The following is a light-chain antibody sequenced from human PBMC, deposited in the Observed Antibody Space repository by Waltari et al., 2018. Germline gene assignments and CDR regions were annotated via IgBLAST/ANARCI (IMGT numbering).Light chain of an antibody. CDR2: VST. CDR1: SSNLGAGYD. Sequence: QSVLTQPPSVSGAPGQRVTISCTGSSSNLGAGYDVHWYQQFPGTVPKPLIDVSTNRPSGGPDRISASRSGTSACLAIAGLQAEDEADYYCQSYDSSLTAWVFGGGTKLTVL. V-gene: IGLV1-40*01. CDR3: QSYDSSLTAWV. J-gene: IGLJ3*02.